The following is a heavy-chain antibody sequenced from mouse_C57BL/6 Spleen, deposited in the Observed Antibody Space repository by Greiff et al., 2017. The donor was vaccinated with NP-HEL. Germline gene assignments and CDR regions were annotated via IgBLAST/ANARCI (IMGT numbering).Heavy chain of an antibody. V-gene: IGHV1-15*01. CDR2: IDPETGGT. J-gene: IGHJ1*03. Sequence: QVQLQQSGAELVRPGASVTLSCKASGYTFTDYEMHWVKQTPVHGLEWIGAIDPETGGTAYNQKFKGKAILTADKSSSTAYMELRSLTSEDSAVYYCTRRDFPGLTTVGSYWYFDVWGTGTTVTVSS. D-gene: IGHD1-1*01. CDR1: GYTFTDYE. CDR3: TRRDFPGLTTVGSYWYFDV.